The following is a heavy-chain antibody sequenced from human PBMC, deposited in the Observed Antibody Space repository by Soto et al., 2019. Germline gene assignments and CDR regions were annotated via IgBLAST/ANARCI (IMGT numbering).Heavy chain of an antibody. CDR1: GFTFSSYG. J-gene: IGHJ6*02. Sequence: QVQLVESGGGVVQPGRSLRLSCAASGFTFSSYGMHWVRQAPGKGLEWVAVIWYDGSNKDYADSVKGRFTISRDNSKNTLYLQMNSLRAEDTAVYYCARLGWKGIAVAGPVAEYYYGMDVWGQGTTVTVSS. D-gene: IGHD6-19*01. CDR3: ARLGWKGIAVAGPVAEYYYGMDV. CDR2: IWYDGSNK. V-gene: IGHV3-33*01.